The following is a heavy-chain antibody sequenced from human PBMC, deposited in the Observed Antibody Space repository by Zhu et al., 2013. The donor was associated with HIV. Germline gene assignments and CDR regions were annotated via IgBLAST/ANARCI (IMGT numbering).Heavy chain of an antibody. CDR3: ARGGSYVFST. CDR2: INPNSGGT. V-gene: IGHV1-2*02. Sequence: QVQLVQSGAEVKKPGASVKVSCKASGYTFTGYYMHWVRQAPGQGLEWMGWINPNSGGTNFAQKFQGRLTMTRDPSTSTVFMDLSSLTSEDTAVYYCARGGSYVFSTWGQGTLVTVSS. J-gene: IGHJ5*02. CDR1: GYTFTGYY. D-gene: IGHD3-16*01.